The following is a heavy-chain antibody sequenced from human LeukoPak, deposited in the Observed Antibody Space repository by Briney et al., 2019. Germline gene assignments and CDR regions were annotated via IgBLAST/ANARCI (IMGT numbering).Heavy chain of an antibody. J-gene: IGHJ3*02. CDR1: AFTVSTNY. Sequence: GGSLRLSCVASAFTVSTNYMIWVRQSPGKGLEWVSLIYGDGSTYYADSVKGRVTISRDNSKNTVFLQMNSLRAEDTALYYCARINYRAFSIWGQGTMVTVSS. D-gene: IGHD4-11*01. CDR2: IYGDGST. CDR3: ARINYRAFSI. V-gene: IGHV3-66*01.